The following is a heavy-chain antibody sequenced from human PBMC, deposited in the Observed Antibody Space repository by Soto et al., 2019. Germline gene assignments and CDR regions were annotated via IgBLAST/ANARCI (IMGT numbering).Heavy chain of an antibody. CDR3: VRVPAANYFYYMDV. CDR1: GFTFDDYA. V-gene: IGHV3-9*01. D-gene: IGHD2-2*01. J-gene: IGHJ6*03. CDR2: ISWKGGSI. Sequence: EVQLVESGGGLVQPGRSLRLSCAASGFTFDDYAMHWVRQAPGKGLEWVSGISWKGGSIGYADSVKGRFTISRDNAKNSLYLQMDSLRAEDTAFYYCVRVPAANYFYYMDVWGKGTTVTVS.